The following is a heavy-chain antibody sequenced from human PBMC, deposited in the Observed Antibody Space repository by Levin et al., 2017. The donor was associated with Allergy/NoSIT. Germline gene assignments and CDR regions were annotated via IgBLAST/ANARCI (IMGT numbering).Heavy chain of an antibody. D-gene: IGHD2/OR15-2a*01. CDR1: GDSISNDNYY. CDR3: AGEPNSPYYYYYGLDV. Sequence: SETLSLTCTVSGDSISNDNYYWAWIRQPPGKGLEWIGSVYYTGSAYYNPSLKTRLTMSVDTSKNQFSLRFNSVTAADTAIYYCAGEPNSPYYYYYGLDVWVQGTAVTVSS. J-gene: IGHJ6*02. V-gene: IGHV4-39*07. CDR2: VYYTGSA.